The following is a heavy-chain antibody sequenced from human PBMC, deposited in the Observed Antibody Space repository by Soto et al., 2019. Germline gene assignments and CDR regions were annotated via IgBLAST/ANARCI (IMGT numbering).Heavy chain of an antibody. V-gene: IGHV1-46*01. CDR1: GFTFTSYY. Sequence: ASVKVSCKASGFTFTSYYFHWVRQAPGQGLEWMAVINPSGGSTSYAQRFQGRVTMTRDTSTSTVYMEVSSLRSEDTAVYYCARGRFIGYDAFDIWGQGTMVTVS. CDR3: ARGRFIGYDAFDI. D-gene: IGHD3-22*01. CDR2: INPSGGST. J-gene: IGHJ3*02.